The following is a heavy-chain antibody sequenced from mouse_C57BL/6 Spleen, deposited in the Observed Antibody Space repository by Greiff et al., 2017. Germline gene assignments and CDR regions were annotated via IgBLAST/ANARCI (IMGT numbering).Heavy chain of an antibody. CDR2: IYPRAGST. Sequence: QVQLQQSGPELVKPGASVTLSCKASGYTFTSYDINWVKQRPVQGLEWIGWIYPRAGSTTYTQKFKGTATLTVDTSSSTACMELHSLTSEDSAVYFCARRDTYAMDYWGKGTSVTVSS. V-gene: IGHV1-85*01. J-gene: IGHJ4*01. CDR3: ARRDTYAMDY. CDR1: GYTFTSYD.